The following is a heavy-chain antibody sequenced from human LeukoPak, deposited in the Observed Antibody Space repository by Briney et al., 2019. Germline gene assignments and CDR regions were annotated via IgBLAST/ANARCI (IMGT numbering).Heavy chain of an antibody. D-gene: IGHD3-16*02. J-gene: IGHJ6*03. V-gene: IGHV1-69*05. CDR2: IIPIFGTA. CDR3: ARVSLYDYVWGSYRSPHYYYYMDV. Sequence: EASVKVSCKASGGTFSSYAISWVRQAPGQGLEWMGRIIPIFGTANYAQKFQGRVTITTDESTSTAYMELSSLRSEDTAVYYCARVSLYDYVWGSYRSPHYYYYMDVWGKGTTVTVSS. CDR1: GGTFSSYA.